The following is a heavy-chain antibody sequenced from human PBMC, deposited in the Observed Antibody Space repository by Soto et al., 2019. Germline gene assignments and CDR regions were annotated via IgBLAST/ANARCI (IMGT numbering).Heavy chain of an antibody. CDR1: GFTFSRYS. J-gene: IGHJ6*02. CDR3: SRPTSFYYYHYAMDV. V-gene: IGHV3-30-3*01. CDR2: ISYDGDDK. Sequence: QVQLVESGGGVVQPGGSLRLSCNSSGFTFSRYSIHWVRQAPGKGLEWVALISYDGDDKHYADSVKGRFTISRDNSKNTLYLQMNSLRAEDTAVYFCSRPTSFYYYHYAMDVWGQGTTVTVSS.